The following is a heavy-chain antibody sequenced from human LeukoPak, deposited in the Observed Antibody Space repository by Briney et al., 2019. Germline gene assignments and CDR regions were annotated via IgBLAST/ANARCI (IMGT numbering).Heavy chain of an antibody. CDR3: ARGGGYCSGGSCYPSYFDY. V-gene: IGHV4-38-2*01. CDR1: GYSISSGYY. J-gene: IGHJ4*02. CDR2: IYHSGST. D-gene: IGHD2-15*01. Sequence: KPSETLSLTCAVSGYSISSGYYWGWIRQPPGKVLEWIGSIYHSGSTYYNPSLKSRVTISVDTSKNQFSLKLSSVTAADTAVYYCARGGGYCSGGSCYPSYFDYWGQGTLVTVSS.